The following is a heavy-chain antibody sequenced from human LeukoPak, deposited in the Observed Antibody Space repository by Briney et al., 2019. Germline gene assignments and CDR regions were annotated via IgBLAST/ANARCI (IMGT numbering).Heavy chain of an antibody. V-gene: IGHV1-69*05. CDR1: GGTFSSYA. CDR3: ARQPRYCSSTSCYYYMDV. CDR2: IIPIFGTA. Sequence: SVKVSCKASGGTFSSYAISWVRQAPGQGLEWMGGIIPIFGTANYAQKFQGRVTITTDESTSTAYMELRSLRSDDTAVYYCARQPRYCSSTSCYYYMDVWGKGTTVTVSS. D-gene: IGHD2-2*01. J-gene: IGHJ6*03.